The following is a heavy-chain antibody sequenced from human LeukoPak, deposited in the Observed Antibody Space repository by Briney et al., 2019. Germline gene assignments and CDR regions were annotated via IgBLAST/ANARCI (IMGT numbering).Heavy chain of an antibody. D-gene: IGHD3-3*01. Sequence: PSETLSLTCAVYGGSFSGYYWSWIRQTPGKGLEWIGEINHSGSTNYNPSLKSRVTISVDTSKNQFSLKLSSVTAADTAVYYCARETSFFGVVITNWFDPWGQGTLVTVSS. CDR2: INHSGST. CDR3: ARETSFFGVVITNWFDP. V-gene: IGHV4-34*01. J-gene: IGHJ5*02. CDR1: GGSFSGYY.